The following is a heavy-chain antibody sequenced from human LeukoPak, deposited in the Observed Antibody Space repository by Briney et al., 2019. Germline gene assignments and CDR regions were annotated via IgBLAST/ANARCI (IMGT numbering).Heavy chain of an antibody. D-gene: IGHD3-22*01. CDR1: GFTLTNHG. CDR2: ITGTGGR. J-gene: IGHJ4*02. Sequence: GGSLRLSCAVSGFTLTNHGVSWVRQAPGKGLEWVSIITGTGGRYYGDSVKGRFILSRDNSKNTLYLQMNSLRAEDTAVYYCARDLGPYDSSGYGLDYWGQGTLVTVSS. CDR3: ARDLGPYDSSGYGLDY. V-gene: IGHV3-23*01.